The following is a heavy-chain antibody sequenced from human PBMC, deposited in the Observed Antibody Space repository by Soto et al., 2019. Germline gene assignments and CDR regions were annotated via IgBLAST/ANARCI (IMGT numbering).Heavy chain of an antibody. CDR1: GGSISSGGYS. D-gene: IGHD6-13*01. CDR2: IYHSGST. J-gene: IGHJ4*02. CDR3: GAESGYSSSWYDY. Sequence: QLQLQESGSGLVKPSQTLSLTCAVSGGSISSGGYSWSWIRQPPGKGLEWIGYIYHSGSTYYNPSLKSRVTISVDRSKSQVSRKLSSVTAADTAGYYCGAESGYSSSWYDYWGQGTLVTVSS. V-gene: IGHV4-30-2*01.